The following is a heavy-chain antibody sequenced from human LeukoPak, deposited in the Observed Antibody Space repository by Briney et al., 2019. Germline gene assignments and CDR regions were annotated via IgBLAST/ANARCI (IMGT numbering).Heavy chain of an antibody. V-gene: IGHV6-1*01. J-gene: IGHJ5*02. CDR2: TYYRSKWYN. CDR3: ARSRFLEWGNWFDP. Sequence: SQTLSLTCVISGDSVSSNSAAWNWIRQSPSRGLEWLGRTYYRSKWYNDYVVSVKSRISINPDTSKNQFSLQLNSVTPKDTAVYYCARSRFLEWGNWFDPWGQGTLVTVSS. CDR1: GDSVSSNSAA. D-gene: IGHD3-3*01.